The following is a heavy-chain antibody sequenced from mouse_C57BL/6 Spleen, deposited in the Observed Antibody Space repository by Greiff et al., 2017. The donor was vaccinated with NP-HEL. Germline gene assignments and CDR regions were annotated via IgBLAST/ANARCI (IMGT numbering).Heavy chain of an antibody. Sequence: QVQLQQPGAELVKPGASVKLSCKASGYTFTSYWMHWVKQRPGQGLEWIGMIHPNSGSTNYNEKFKSKATLTVDKSSSTAYMQLSSLTSEDSAVYYCARSGYDYLMDYWGQGTSVTVSS. CDR2: IHPNSGST. CDR3: ARSGYDYLMDY. D-gene: IGHD2-4*01. CDR1: GYTFTSYW. V-gene: IGHV1-64*01. J-gene: IGHJ4*01.